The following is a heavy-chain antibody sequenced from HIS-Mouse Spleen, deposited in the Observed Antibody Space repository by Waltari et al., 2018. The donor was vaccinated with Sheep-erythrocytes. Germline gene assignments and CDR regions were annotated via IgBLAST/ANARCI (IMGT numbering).Heavy chain of an antibody. Sequence: QVQLVESGGGVVQPGRSLRLSCAASGFTFSSYGMHWVRQAPGNGLGWVAVISYDVSNKYYADSVKGRFTISRDNSKNTLYLQMNSLRAEDTAVYYCAKVRTVNYWYFDLWGRGTLVTVSS. CDR3: AKVRTVNYWYFDL. D-gene: IGHD1-1*01. CDR2: ISYDVSNK. CDR1: GFTFSSYG. J-gene: IGHJ2*01. V-gene: IGHV3-30*18.